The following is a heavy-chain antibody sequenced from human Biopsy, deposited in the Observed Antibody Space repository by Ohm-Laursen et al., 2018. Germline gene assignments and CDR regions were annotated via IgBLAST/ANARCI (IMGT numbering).Heavy chain of an antibody. J-gene: IGHJ5*01. V-gene: IGHV3-21*06. CDR2: ISASSSYI. D-gene: IGHD3-10*01. CDR3: ATELLPPGVGGPWPDS. Sequence: GSLRLSCTAPGVTLSGYGMNWVRQAPGKGLEWVSSISASSSYIYYADSVKGRFTVSRDNTKNTLYLQMNSLRAADTAIYFCATELLPPGVGGPWPDSWGQGTPVTVSS. CDR1: GVTLSGYG.